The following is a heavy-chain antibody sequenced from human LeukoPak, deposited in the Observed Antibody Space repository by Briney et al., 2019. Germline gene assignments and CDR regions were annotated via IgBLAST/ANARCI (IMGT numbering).Heavy chain of an antibody. Sequence: ASVKVSCKASGYTFSNYGVTWVRQAPGHGLEWMGWISGHSGNTLLARDFHGRVTMTTDTSATTAYLELRSLTLDDTAVYYCARDRAAGILAVVPVCDYWGQGTLVTVSS. D-gene: IGHD4-23*01. CDR2: ISGHSGNT. CDR1: GYTFSNYG. J-gene: IGHJ4*02. CDR3: ARDRAAGILAVVPVCDY. V-gene: IGHV1-18*01.